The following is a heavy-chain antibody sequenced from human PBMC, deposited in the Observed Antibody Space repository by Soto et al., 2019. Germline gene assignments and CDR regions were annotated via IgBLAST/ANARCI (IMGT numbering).Heavy chain of an antibody. J-gene: IGHJ4*02. Sequence: LRLSCEASGFTFSLYSMVWVRQAPGEGLEWVSSISSSSSYIYYADSLKGRISISRDNAKNSLYLQMDSLRVEDTATYYCVRARATDSRPDYWGQGTLVTAPQ. CDR2: ISSSSSYI. CDR3: VRARATDSRPDY. V-gene: IGHV3-21*01. CDR1: GFTFSLYS. D-gene: IGHD3-22*01.